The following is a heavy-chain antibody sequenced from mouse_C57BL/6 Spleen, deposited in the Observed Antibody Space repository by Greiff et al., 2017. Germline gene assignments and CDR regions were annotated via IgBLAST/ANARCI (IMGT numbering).Heavy chain of an antibody. CDR3: ARARTGFAY. CDR1: GYSITSGYY. D-gene: IGHD4-1*01. J-gene: IGHJ3*01. Sequence: EVKLMESGPGLVKPSPSLSLTCSVTGYSITSGYYWNWIRQFPGNKLEWMGYISYDGSNNYNPSLKNRISITRDTSKNQFFLKLNSVTTEDTATYYCARARTGFAYWGQGTLVTVSA. CDR2: ISYDGSN. V-gene: IGHV3-6*01.